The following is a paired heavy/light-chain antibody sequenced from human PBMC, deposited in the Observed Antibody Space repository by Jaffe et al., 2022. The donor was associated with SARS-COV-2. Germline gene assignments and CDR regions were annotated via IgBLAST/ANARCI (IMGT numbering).Light chain of an antibody. CDR1: SANVGTYT. J-gene: IGLJ2*01. V-gene: IGLV1-44*01. Sequence: QSVLIQPPSASGTPGQKVTISCSGSSANVGTYTVSWYQQVPGTTPRLIMYNNNQWPAGVPARFSGSKSGTSASLAITGLQAEDEADYYCAAWDDSLQGVVFGGGTKLTVL. CDR3: AAWDDSLQGVV. CDR2: NNN.
Heavy chain of an antibody. J-gene: IGHJ4*02. CDR2: VDPNTGNP. D-gene: IGHD3-22*01. CDR3: ARATYYDDSDYPGRK. Sequence: QVQLVQSGSELKKPGASVKIFCRASGYTFTDYKMNWVRQAPGQGLEWIGWVDPNTGNPTYAQGFTGRFVFSVDTSVNTAYLQISALRGDDTAIYYCARATYYDDSDYPGRKWGQGTLVTVSS. V-gene: IGHV7-4-1*02. CDR1: GYTFTDYK.